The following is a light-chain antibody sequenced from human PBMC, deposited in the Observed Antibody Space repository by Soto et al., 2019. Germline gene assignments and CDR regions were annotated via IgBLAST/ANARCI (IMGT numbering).Light chain of an antibody. Sequence: QSVLTQPPSASGSPGQSVTISCTGTSSDVGGYNYVSWYQQHPGKAPKVIIYEVSKRPSGVPDRFSGSKSGSTASLTVSGLQAEDEADYYCVSWDDSLSGLVFGTGTKLTVL. J-gene: IGLJ1*01. CDR1: SSDVGGYNY. CDR3: VSWDDSLSGLV. CDR2: EVS. V-gene: IGLV2-8*01.